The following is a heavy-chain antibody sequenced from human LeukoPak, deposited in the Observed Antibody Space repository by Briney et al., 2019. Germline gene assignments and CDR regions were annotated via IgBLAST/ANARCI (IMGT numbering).Heavy chain of an antibody. CDR3: AAIPRGYWNDLDY. CDR1: GFTFSSYW. J-gene: IGHJ4*02. V-gene: IGHV3-7*03. CDR2: IKQDGSEK. D-gene: IGHD1-1*01. Sequence: GGSLRLSCAASGFTFSSYWMSWVRQAPGKGLEWVANIKQDGSEKYYVDSVKGRFTISRDNAKNSLYLQMNSLRAEDTAVYYCAAIPRGYWNDLDYWGQGTLVTVSS.